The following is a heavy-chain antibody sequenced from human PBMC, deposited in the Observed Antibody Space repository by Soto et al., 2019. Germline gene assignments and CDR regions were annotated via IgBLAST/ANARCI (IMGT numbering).Heavy chain of an antibody. CDR2: ISSSSSTI. J-gene: IGHJ4*02. CDR3: AKDGGYSYGPYDY. Sequence: GGSLRLSCAASGFTFGSYSMNWVRQAPGKGLEWVSYISSSSSTIYYADSVEGRFTISRDNAKNSLDLQMNSLRAEDTAVYYCAKDGGYSYGPYDYWGQGTLVTCSS. V-gene: IGHV3-48*01. CDR1: GFTFGSYS. D-gene: IGHD5-18*01.